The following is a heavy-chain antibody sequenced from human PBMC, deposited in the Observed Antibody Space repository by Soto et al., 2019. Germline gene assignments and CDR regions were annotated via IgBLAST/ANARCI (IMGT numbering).Heavy chain of an antibody. D-gene: IGHD3-3*02. CDR3: ANRPFFEWAPYYGLDV. CDR1: GGSINSAGYS. CDR2: IYHSGST. Sequence: QLQLQESGSGLVKPSQTLSLTCAVSGGSINSAGYSWSWIRQPPGKGLEWIGNIYHSGSTYYNPSLKSRVTISLDKSANQFSLKVNSVTAADTAIYCCANRPFFEWAPYYGLDVWGPGTTVIVSS. J-gene: IGHJ6*02. V-gene: IGHV4-30-2*01.